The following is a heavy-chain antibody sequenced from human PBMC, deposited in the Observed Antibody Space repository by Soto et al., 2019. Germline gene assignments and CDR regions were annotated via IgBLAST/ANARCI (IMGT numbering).Heavy chain of an antibody. CDR1: GFSLSTSGMC. J-gene: IGHJ6*02. CDR3: ARIRVAVAGTGYYYYGVDV. D-gene: IGHD6-19*01. V-gene: IGHV2-70*01. CDR2: IDWDDDK. Sequence: SGPTLVNPTQTLTLTCTFSGFSLSTSGMCVSWIRQPPGKALEWLALIDWDDDKYYSTSLKTRLTISKDTSKNQVVLTMTNMDPVDTATYYCARIRVAVAGTGYYYYGVDVWGQGTTVTVSS.